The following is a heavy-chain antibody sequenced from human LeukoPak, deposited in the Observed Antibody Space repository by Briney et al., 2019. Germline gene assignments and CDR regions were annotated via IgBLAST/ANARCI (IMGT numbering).Heavy chain of an antibody. CDR1: GGTFSSYA. CDR3: ARDGPLGYCSGGSCYSGY. CDR2: IIPIFGTA. Sequence: GSSVKVSCKASGGTFSSYAISWVRQAPGQGLEWMGRIIPIFGTANYAQKFQGRVTITTDESTSTAYMELSSLRSEDTAVYYCARDGPLGYCSGGSCYSGYWGQGTLVTVSS. J-gene: IGHJ4*02. V-gene: IGHV1-69*05. D-gene: IGHD2-15*01.